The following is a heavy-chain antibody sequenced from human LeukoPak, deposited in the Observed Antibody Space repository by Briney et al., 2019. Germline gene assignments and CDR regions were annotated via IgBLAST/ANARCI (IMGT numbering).Heavy chain of an antibody. Sequence: PGGSLRLSCAASGFTASSNYMSWVRQAPGKGLEWVSIIYGDGTTYYADSVKGRFTISRDNSKNTLYLQMNSLRAEDTALYYCARDRVAVTITPVRGVKRTVSHYYGLDVWGQGTTVTVSS. CDR3: ARDRVAVTITPVRGVKRTVSHYYGLDV. D-gene: IGHD3-10*01. CDR1: GFTASSNY. V-gene: IGHV3-53*01. J-gene: IGHJ6*02. CDR2: IYGDGTT.